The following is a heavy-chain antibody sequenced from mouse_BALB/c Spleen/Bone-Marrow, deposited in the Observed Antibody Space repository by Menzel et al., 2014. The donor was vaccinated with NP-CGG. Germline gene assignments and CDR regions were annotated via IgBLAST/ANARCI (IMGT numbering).Heavy chain of an antibody. J-gene: IGHJ4*01. CDR2: ISGGSSTI. CDR1: GFTFSSFG. D-gene: IGHD1-2*01. Sequence: EVHLVESGGGLVQPGGSRKLSCAASGFTFSSFGMHWVRQAPEKGLEWVAYISGGSSTIYYADTVKGRFTIPRDNPKNTLFLQMTSLRSEDTAMYYCARGVYGYVKYAMTTGVREPQSPSPQ. V-gene: IGHV5-17*02. CDR3: ARGVYGYVKYAMTT.